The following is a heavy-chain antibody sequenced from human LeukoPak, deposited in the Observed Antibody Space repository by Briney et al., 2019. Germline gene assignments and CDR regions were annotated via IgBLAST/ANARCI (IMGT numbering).Heavy chain of an antibody. CDR2: IYTTGST. V-gene: IGHV4-4*07. D-gene: IGHD3-10*02. CDR1: GGSIRSYY. CDR3: ARGRDGFMSDFDS. J-gene: IGHJ4*02. Sequence: SETLSLTCTVSGGSIRSYYWNWIRQPAGKGLEWIGRIYTTGSTYYNPSLKSRVTMLVDTSKNQFSLKLRSLTAADTAVYYCARGRDGFMSDFDSWGQGTLVTVSS.